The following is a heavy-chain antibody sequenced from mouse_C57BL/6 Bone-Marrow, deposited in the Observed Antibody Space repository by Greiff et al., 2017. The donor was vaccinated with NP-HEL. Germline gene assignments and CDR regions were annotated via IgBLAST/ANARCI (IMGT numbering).Heavy chain of an antibody. J-gene: IGHJ4*01. CDR1: GYTFTGYW. V-gene: IGHV1-9*01. CDR2: ILPGSGST. D-gene: IGHD1-1*01. CDR3: ARDKIYYGSSWYYYAMDY. Sequence: QVQLQQSGAELMKPGASVKLSCKATGYTFTGYWIEWVKQRPGHGLEWIGEILPGSGSTNYNEKFKGKATFTADTSSNTAYMQLSSLTTEDSAIYYCARDKIYYGSSWYYYAMDYWGQGTSVTVSS.